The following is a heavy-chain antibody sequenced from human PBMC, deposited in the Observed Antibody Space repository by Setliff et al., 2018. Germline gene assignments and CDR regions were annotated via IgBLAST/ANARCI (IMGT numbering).Heavy chain of an antibody. Sequence: SETLSLTCTVSGDSISRAMYYWSWLRQSAGKGLECIGRIYTDGSTKYNPSLNSRVTLLIDTAKNQISLRLSSVTAADTAVYYCARGRNVAARLLDSWGQGARVTVSS. J-gene: IGHJ4*02. CDR1: GDSISRAMYY. CDR3: ARGRNVAARLLDS. CDR2: IYTDGST. V-gene: IGHV4-61*02. D-gene: IGHD6-6*01.